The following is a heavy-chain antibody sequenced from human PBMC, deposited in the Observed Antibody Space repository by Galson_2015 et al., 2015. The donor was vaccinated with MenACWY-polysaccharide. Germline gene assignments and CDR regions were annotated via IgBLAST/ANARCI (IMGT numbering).Heavy chain of an antibody. V-gene: IGHV1-3*01. D-gene: IGHD2-15*01. CDR1: GYSFTSYA. CDR2: INAGNGCT. J-gene: IGHJ4*02. CDR3: ARDTPGYCTGGNCEDFDY. Sequence: SVKVSCKASGYSFTSYAIHWVRQAPGQRLEWMGWINAGNGCTKYSQNFQGRVTITRDTSANTTYMELSSLTSEDTAVYYCARDTPGYCTGGNCEDFDYWGQGTLVTVSS.